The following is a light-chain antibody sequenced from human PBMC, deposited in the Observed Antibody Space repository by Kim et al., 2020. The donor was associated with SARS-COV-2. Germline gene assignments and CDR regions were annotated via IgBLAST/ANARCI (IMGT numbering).Light chain of an antibody. CDR3: QKLISNPYT. J-gene: IGKJ2*01. V-gene: IGKV1-9*01. CDR2: AAS. CDR1: QGISSS. Sequence: DIQLTQSPSFLSASVGDRVTLTCRASQGISSSLAWYQQKPGKAPKLLIYAASTLQSGVPSRFSGSGSGTEFTLTISSLQPEDFATYYCQKLISNPYTFGQGTKLE.